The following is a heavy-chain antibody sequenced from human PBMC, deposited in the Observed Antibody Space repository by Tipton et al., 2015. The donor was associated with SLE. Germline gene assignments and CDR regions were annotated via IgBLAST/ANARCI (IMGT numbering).Heavy chain of an antibody. D-gene: IGHD6-19*01. CDR3: AREVPRSGWSLDS. V-gene: IGHV3-48*03. CDR2: ISSSGSTI. Sequence: GSLRLSCAASGFTFSDYEMNWVRQPPGKGLEWIAYISSSGSTIHYADSVKGRFTISRDNSKNTLYLQMNSLRADDTAVYYCAREVPRSGWSLDSWGQGTLVTVSS. CDR1: GFTFSDYE. J-gene: IGHJ4*02.